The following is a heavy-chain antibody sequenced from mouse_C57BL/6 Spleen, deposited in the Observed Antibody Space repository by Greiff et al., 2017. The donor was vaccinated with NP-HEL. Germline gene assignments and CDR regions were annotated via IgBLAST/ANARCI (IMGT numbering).Heavy chain of an antibody. CDR2: INPGSGGT. J-gene: IGHJ4*01. D-gene: IGHD2-2*01. V-gene: IGHV1-54*01. CDR1: GYAFTNYL. CDR3: ARPNGYDVGYAMDY. Sequence: VQLQQSGAELVRPGTSVKVSCKASGYAFTNYLIEWVKQRPGQGLEWIGVINPGSGGTNYNEKFKGKATLTADKSSSTAYMQLSSLTSEDSAVYFCARPNGYDVGYAMDYWGQGTSVTVSS.